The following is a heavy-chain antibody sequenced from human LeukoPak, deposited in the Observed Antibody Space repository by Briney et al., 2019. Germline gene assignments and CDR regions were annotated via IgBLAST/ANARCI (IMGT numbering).Heavy chain of an antibody. V-gene: IGHV4-39*07. Sequence: SETLSLTCTVSGGSISRSNYYWGWIRQPPGKGLEWIGSIYYSGSTYYNPSLKSRVTISVDTSKNQFSLKLTSVTAADTAVYYCARDYGERITTIVVVRYMDVWGKGTTVTVSS. CDR2: IYYSGST. D-gene: IGHD3-22*01. CDR3: ARDYGERITTIVVVRYMDV. CDR1: GGSISRSNYY. J-gene: IGHJ6*03.